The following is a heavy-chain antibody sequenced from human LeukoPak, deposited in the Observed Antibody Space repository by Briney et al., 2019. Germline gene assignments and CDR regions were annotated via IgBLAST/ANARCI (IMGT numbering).Heavy chain of an antibody. CDR2: IYTSGST. CDR3: ARGAYYDFWSGYYMIDY. CDR1: GGSISSYY. J-gene: IGHJ4*02. Sequence: SETLSLTCTVSGGSISSYYWSWIRQPAGKGLEWIGRIYTSGSTNYNPSLKSRVTMSVDTSKNQFSLKLSSVTAANTAVYYCARGAYYDFWSGYYMIDYWGQGTLVTVSS. V-gene: IGHV4-4*07. D-gene: IGHD3-3*01.